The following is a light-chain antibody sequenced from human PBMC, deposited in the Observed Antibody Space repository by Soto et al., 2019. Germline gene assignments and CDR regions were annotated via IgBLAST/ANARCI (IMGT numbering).Light chain of an antibody. Sequence: DIQMTQSPSSLSASVGDRVTITCRASQGIGNFLAWYQQRPGKVPRLLISAASTLHSGVPSRFSGSGSGTDFTLTITSLQPEDVATYYCQKYNSAPRTFGGGTKVEIK. CDR2: AAS. V-gene: IGKV1-27*01. CDR3: QKYNSAPRT. CDR1: QGIGNF. J-gene: IGKJ4*01.